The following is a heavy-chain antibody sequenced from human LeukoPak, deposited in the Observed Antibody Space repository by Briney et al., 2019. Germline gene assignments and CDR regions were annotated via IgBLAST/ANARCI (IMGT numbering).Heavy chain of an antibody. J-gene: IGHJ6*03. CDR2: ISSSSSYR. D-gene: IGHD4-23*01. V-gene: IGHV3-21*01. CDR3: ARDGDTVLTRGYYYYMDV. Sequence: GGSLRLSCAASGFTLSSYSMNWVRQAPRKGLEWVSSISSSSSYRYYADSVKGRFTISRDNAKNSLYLQMNSLRAEDTALYYCARDGDTVLTRGYYYYMDVWGKGTTVTVSS. CDR1: GFTLSSYS.